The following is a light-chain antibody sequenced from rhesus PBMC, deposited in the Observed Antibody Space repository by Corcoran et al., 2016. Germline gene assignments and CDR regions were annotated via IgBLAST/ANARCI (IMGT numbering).Light chain of an antibody. Sequence: DIVMTQTPLSLPVTPGEPASISCRSSQSLLDSDGYTHLHWYLQKPGQSTQLLIYEVSTRGSGVPYRFGGSGAGTDFTLKISRVEAEDVGVYYCMQSIEFPYSFGQGTKVEIK. CDR2: EVS. CDR3: MQSIEFPYS. CDR1: QSLLDSDGYTH. J-gene: IGKJ2*01. V-gene: IGKV2-90*01.